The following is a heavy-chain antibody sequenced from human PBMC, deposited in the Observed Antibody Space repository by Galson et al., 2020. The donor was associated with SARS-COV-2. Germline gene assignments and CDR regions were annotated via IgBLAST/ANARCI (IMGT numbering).Heavy chain of an antibody. CDR3: ARDYRFGEHDPMDV. Sequence: GESLKISCAASGFTFSSYGMHWVRQAPGKGLEWVAVIWYDGSNKYYADSVKGRFTISRDNSKSTLYLQMNSLRAEDTAVYYCARDYRFGEHDPMDVWGQGTTVTVSS. J-gene: IGHJ6*02. D-gene: IGHD3-10*01. V-gene: IGHV3-33*01. CDR1: GFTFSSYG. CDR2: IWYDGSNK.